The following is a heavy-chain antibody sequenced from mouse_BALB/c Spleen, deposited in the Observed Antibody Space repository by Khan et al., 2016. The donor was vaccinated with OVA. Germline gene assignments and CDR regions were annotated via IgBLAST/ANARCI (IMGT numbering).Heavy chain of an antibody. CDR1: GYTFTDYN. CDR3: AREWGAWFPY. CDR2: IYPGSGNT. V-gene: IGHV1-77*01. J-gene: IGHJ3*01. Sequence: VKLVESGAELARPGASVKLSCKASGYTFTDYNINWVKQRTGQGLEWIGEIYPGSGNTYYNEKFKGKATLTADKSSSTAYMQLNSLTSEDSAVYFGAREWGAWFPYWGQGTLLTVSA.